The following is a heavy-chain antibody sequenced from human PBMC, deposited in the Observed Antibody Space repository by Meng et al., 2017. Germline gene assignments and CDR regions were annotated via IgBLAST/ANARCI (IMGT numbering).Heavy chain of an antibody. CDR1: GNTFTGYY. CDR2: INPNSGGT. Sequence: VDVGQSGAEVKKPGASVKVSCKASGNTFTGYYMRWVRQAPGQGLEWMGRINPNSGGTNYAQKFQGRVTMTRDTSISTAYMELSRLRSDDTAVYYCARDPSYSSSWYGSNVDYFDYWGQGTLVTVSS. V-gene: IGHV1-2*06. J-gene: IGHJ4*02. CDR3: ARDPSYSSSWYGSNVDYFDY. D-gene: IGHD6-13*01.